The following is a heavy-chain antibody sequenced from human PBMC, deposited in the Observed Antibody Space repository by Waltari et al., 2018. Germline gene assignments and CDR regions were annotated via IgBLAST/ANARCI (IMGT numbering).Heavy chain of an antibody. CDR3: EREWVEGV. CDR1: GSRFKSFA. Sequence: DVLWVESGGGRVEAGGSLRMHCSASGSRFKSFAMNGVRQAPGKGLEWVASIDSTGTNKYYTDSVKGRFTIARDDAKDSLFLQMSSLRVEDTAMYYCEREWVEGVWGQGTTVTVSS. D-gene: IGHD1-26*01. CDR2: IDSTGTNK. J-gene: IGHJ6*02. V-gene: IGHV3-21*01.